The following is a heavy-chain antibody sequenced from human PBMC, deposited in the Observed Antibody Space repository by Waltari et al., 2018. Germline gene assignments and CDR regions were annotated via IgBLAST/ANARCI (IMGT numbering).Heavy chain of an antibody. Sequence: EVQLVESGGGLVQPGGSLSLSCAASGFSVRSNYMSWVRQAPGKGLEWLSVIYSGGTTHYADSVRGRFTISRHNSNNTLYLQMNSLRPEDTAVYYCAREYYYYYHGMDVWGQGTTVTVS. CDR2: IYSGGTT. CDR3: AREYYYYYHGMDV. J-gene: IGHJ6*02. CDR1: GFSVRSNY. V-gene: IGHV3-53*04.